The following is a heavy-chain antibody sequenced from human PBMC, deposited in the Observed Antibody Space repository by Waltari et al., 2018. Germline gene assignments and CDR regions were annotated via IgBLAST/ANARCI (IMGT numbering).Heavy chain of an antibody. CDR3: ARDPMGAFGFNWFDP. Sequence: QVQLVQSGAEVKKPGSSVKVSCKASGGTFSSYAISWVRQAPGQGLEWMGRIIPIFGTANYAQKFQGRVTITADKSTSTAYVELSSLRSEDTAVYYCARDPMGAFGFNWFDPWGQGTLVTVSS. CDR2: IIPIFGTA. CDR1: GGTFSSYA. J-gene: IGHJ5*02. V-gene: IGHV1-69*08. D-gene: IGHD3-16*01.